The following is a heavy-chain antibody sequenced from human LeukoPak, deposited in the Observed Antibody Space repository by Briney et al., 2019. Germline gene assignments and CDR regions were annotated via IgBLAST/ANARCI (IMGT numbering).Heavy chain of an antibody. Sequence: ASVKVSCKASGYTFTSYDINWVRQATGQGLEWMGWMNPNSGNTGYAQKFQGRVTMTRNTSISTAYMELSGLRSEDTAVYYCARGNALYGSGSYRPNFDYWGQGTLVTVSS. V-gene: IGHV1-8*01. CDR1: GYTFTSYD. J-gene: IGHJ4*02. CDR3: ARGNALYGSGSYRPNFDY. D-gene: IGHD3-10*01. CDR2: MNPNSGNT.